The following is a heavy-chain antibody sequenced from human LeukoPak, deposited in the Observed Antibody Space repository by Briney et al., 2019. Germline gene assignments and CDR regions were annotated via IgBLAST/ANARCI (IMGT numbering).Heavy chain of an antibody. CDR2: IYTGGNT. Sequence: GGSLRLSCVASGFAFSSSAMSWVRQAPGKGLEWVSTIYTGGNTYYAASVKGRFTISRDFSKNTVFLHMNSLRAEDTAMYYCARGDDSGYYDYFDYWGQGALVTVSS. V-gene: IGHV3-53*01. CDR1: GFAFSSSA. D-gene: IGHD3-22*01. J-gene: IGHJ4*02. CDR3: ARGDDSGYYDYFDY.